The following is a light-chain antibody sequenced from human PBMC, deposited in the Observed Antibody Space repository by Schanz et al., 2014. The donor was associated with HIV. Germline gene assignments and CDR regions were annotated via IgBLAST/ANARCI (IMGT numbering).Light chain of an antibody. J-gene: IGLJ7*01. CDR3: AAWDVNLNGPV. CDR2: EVS. V-gene: IGLV2-8*01. CDR1: SSDVGGYNY. Sequence: QSALTQPPSASGSPGQSVTISCTGTSSDVGGYNYVSWYQQHPGKAPKLMIYEVSKRPSGVPDRFSGSKSGNTASLTVSGLQAEDEADYYCAAWDVNLNGPVFGGGTQL.